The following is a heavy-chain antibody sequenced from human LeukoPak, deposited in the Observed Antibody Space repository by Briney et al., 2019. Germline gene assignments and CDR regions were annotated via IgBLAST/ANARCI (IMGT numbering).Heavy chain of an antibody. V-gene: IGHV3-30*02. CDR2: IWYDGSDK. CDR3: AKDRYYYDSSGYYPYYYYYMDV. CDR1: GFSFSSYG. J-gene: IGHJ6*03. Sequence: GGSLRLSCAASGFSFSSYGMHWVRQAPGKGLEWVAVIWYDGSDKYYADSVKGRSTISRDNSKNTLYLQMNSLRAEDTAVYYCAKDRYYYDSSGYYPYYYYYMDVWGKGTTVTVSS. D-gene: IGHD3-22*01.